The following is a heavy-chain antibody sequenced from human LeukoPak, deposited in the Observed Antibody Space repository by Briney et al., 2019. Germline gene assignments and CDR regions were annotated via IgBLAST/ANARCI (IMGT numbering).Heavy chain of an antibody. V-gene: IGHV3-9*01. Sequence: GRSLRLSCAASGFTFDDYAMHWVRQAPGKGLEWVSGISWNSGSIGYADSVKGRFTISRDNAKNSLYLQMNSLRAEDTAVYYCARNVLGYYDILTGYYNYYYYGMDVWGQGTTVTVSS. CDR3: ARNVLGYYDILTGYYNYYYYGMDV. J-gene: IGHJ6*02. CDR1: GFTFDDYA. CDR2: ISWNSGSI. D-gene: IGHD3-9*01.